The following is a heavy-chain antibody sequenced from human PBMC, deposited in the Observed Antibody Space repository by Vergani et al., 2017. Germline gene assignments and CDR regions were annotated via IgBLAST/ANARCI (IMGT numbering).Heavy chain of an antibody. CDR2: IKNTGDSI. D-gene: IGHD5-24*01. Sequence: DVQLLQSGGDLVQPGGSLKLSCVASGFTFSSHAMSWVRQGHGQGLEWVSSIKNTGDSIHYADSVKGRFTISRDNSKNTLYLQMNSLRVEDTAVYYCGRGSDNYNWGQGALVTVSS. CDR1: GFTFSSHA. CDR3: GRGSDNYN. V-gene: IGHV3-23*01. J-gene: IGHJ4*02.